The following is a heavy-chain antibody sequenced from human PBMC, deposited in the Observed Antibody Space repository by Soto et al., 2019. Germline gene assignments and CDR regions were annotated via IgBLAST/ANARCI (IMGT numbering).Heavy chain of an antibody. D-gene: IGHD2-2*01. Sequence: EVQLVESGGGLVQPGGSPRLSCAASGFTFSDHYMDWVRQAPGKGLEWVGRTRNKANSYTTEYAASVKGRFTISRDDSKNSLYLQMNSLKTEDTAVYYCARGGIGYQLFRKRYYYYYMDVWGKGTTVTVSS. CDR1: GFTFSDHY. J-gene: IGHJ6*03. CDR2: TRNKANSYTT. V-gene: IGHV3-72*01. CDR3: ARGGIGYQLFRKRYYYYYMDV.